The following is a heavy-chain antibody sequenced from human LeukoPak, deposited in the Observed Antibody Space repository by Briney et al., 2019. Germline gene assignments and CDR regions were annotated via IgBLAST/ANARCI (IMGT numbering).Heavy chain of an antibody. CDR2: ISYDGSNK. D-gene: IGHD4-11*01. V-gene: IGHV3-33*05. CDR1: GFTFSSCG. Sequence: PGRSLRLSCAASGFTFSSCGMHRVRQAPGKGLEWVAVISYDGSNKYYAGSVKGRFTISRDNSKSTLYLQMNSLRAEDTAVYYCARVRPGSNYVDFDYWGQGTLVTVSS. CDR3: ARVRPGSNYVDFDY. J-gene: IGHJ4*02.